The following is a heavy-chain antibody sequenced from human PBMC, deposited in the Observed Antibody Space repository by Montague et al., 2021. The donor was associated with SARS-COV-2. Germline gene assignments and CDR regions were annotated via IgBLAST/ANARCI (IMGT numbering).Heavy chain of an antibody. CDR1: GFSFTSYS. CDR2: ISSSSSYI. J-gene: IGHJ6*02. V-gene: IGHV3-21*01. CDR3: ARDCITLLYYYDMDV. D-gene: IGHD3-10*01. Sequence: SLRLSCAASGFSFTSYSMNWVRQAPGKGLEWVSSISSSSSYIYYADSVQGRFTISRDNAKNSLYLQMNSLRAEDTAVYYCARDCITLLYYYDMDVWGQGTTVTVSS.